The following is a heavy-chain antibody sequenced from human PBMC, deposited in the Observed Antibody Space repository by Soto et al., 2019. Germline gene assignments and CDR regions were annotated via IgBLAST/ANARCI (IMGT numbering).Heavy chain of an antibody. CDR3: AIDRGVTTRHYYDFWSGYYTQYYYGMDV. Sequence: ASVKVSCKASGYTFTGYYMHWVRQAPGQGLEWMGWINPNSGGTNYAQKFQGCVTMTRDTSISTAYMELSRLRSDDTAVYYCAIDRGVTTRHYYDFWSGYYTQYYYGMDVWGQGTTVTVSS. CDR1: GYTFTGYY. D-gene: IGHD3-3*01. J-gene: IGHJ6*02. CDR2: INPNSGGT. V-gene: IGHV1-2*04.